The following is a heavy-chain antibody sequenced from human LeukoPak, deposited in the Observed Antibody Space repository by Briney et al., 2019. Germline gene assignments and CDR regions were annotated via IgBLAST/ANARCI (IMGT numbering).Heavy chain of an antibody. CDR2: IRYDGGHK. D-gene: IGHD1-26*01. Sequence: PGGSLRLSCVASGFTFNNYGMHWVRQTPGKGLEWVAFIRYDGGHKFYADSVKGRFTVSRYDSRRTLYLQMDSLRGEDTAVYYCAKGAEKYSWMINWFDPWGQGTLVTVSS. CDR1: GFTFNNYG. CDR3: AKGAEKYSWMINWFDP. V-gene: IGHV3-30*02. J-gene: IGHJ5*02.